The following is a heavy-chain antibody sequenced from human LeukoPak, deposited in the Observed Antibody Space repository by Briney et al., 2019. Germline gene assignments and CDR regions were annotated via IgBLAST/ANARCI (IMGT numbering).Heavy chain of an antibody. Sequence: GASVKVSCKPSGYTFTGYYMHWVRQAPGLGLEWMRWINPNSGDTNYAQKFQRRVTMTRDTSISTAYMELSRLRSDDTAVYYCAREQDIGMVSALDYWGQGTLVTVSS. J-gene: IGHJ4*02. CDR2: INPNSGDT. D-gene: IGHD5-18*01. CDR3: AREQDIGMVSALDY. V-gene: IGHV1-2*02. CDR1: GYTFTGYY.